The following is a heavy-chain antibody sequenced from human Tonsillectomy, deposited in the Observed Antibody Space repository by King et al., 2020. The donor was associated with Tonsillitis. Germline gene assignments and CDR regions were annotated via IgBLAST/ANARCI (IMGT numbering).Heavy chain of an antibody. CDR2: ITRNSGYI. J-gene: IGHJ3*02. Sequence: VQLVESGGGLVKPGGSLRLSCAASGFTFSSYSMNWFRQAPGKGLEWVSSITRNSGYIYYAASVKGRFTISRDNAKSSLSLQMDSLRAADTALYYCARSWGRDCSGGTCYDAFDMWGQGTMVTVSP. CDR1: GFTFSSYS. V-gene: IGHV3-21*01. D-gene: IGHD2-15*01. CDR3: ARSWGRDCSGGTCYDAFDM.